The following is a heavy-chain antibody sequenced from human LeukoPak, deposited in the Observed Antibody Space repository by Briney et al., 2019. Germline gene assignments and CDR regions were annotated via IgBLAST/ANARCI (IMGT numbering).Heavy chain of an antibody. V-gene: IGHV4-39*01. CDR3: ASQYYDILTGYPYYFDY. J-gene: IGHJ4*02. CDR1: GGSISNTSYY. CDR2: IYYSGST. Sequence: SETLSLTCTVSGGSISNTSYYWGWTRQPPGKGLEWIGAIYYSGSTCFNPSLKSRVTMSVDTSENQFSLKLSSVTAADMAVYYCASQYYDILTGYPYYFDYWGQGTLVTVSS. D-gene: IGHD3-9*01.